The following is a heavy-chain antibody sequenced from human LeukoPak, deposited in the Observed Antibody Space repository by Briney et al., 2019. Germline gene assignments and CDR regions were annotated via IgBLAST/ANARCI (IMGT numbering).Heavy chain of an antibody. V-gene: IGHV1-2*02. CDR2: INPNSGGT. Sequence: AASVKVSCKASGYTFTGYYMHWVRQAPGQGLEWMGWINPNSGGTNYAQKFQGRVTMTRDTSISTAYMELSRLRSDDTAVYYCARDLRRRDGYNRGIFGYWGQGTLVTVSS. CDR1: GYTFTGYY. J-gene: IGHJ4*02. CDR3: ARDLRRRDGYNRGIFGY. D-gene: IGHD5-24*01.